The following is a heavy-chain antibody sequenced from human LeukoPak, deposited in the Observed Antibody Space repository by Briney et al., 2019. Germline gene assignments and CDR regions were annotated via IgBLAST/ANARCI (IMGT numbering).Heavy chain of an antibody. V-gene: IGHV4-30-2*01. CDR2: MYQSGST. Sequence: PSETLSLTCTVSGGSISSGGYSWSWIRQPPGKGLEWIGYMYQSGSTYYNPSLKSRVTISVDTSKNQFSLKLSSVTAADTAVYYCAREALDGSDAFDIWGQGTMVTVSS. J-gene: IGHJ3*02. CDR1: GGSISSGGYS. CDR3: AREALDGSDAFDI. D-gene: IGHD6-19*01.